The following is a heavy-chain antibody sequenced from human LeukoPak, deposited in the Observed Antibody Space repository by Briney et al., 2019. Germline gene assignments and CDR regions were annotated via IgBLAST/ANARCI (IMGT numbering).Heavy chain of an antibody. D-gene: IGHD3-3*01. J-gene: IGHJ4*02. CDR1: GGSISSSSYY. Sequence: SETLSLTCTVSGGSISSSSYYGGWIRQPPGKGLEWIGSIYYTGSTYYNPSLKSRVTISVDTSKNQFSLKLSSVTAADTALYYCARLFDFWSGYYTWDDWGQGTLVTVSS. CDR2: IYYTGST. CDR3: ARLFDFWSGYYTWDD. V-gene: IGHV4-39*01.